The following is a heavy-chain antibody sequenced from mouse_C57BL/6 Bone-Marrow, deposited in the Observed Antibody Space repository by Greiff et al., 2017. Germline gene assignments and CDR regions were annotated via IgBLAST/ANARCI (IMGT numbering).Heavy chain of an antibody. V-gene: IGHV1-69*01. D-gene: IGHD2-3*01. CDR1: GFTFTSYW. CDR3: ARCHDGYYGNYCC. Sequence: QVQLQQPGAELVMPGASVKLSCKASGFTFTSYWMHWVKQRPGQGLEWIGEIDPSDSYTNYDQKFKGKSTLTVDKSSSTAYLQRSSLTSEDTAVYSCARCHDGYYGNYCCWGQGTTLSVAS. J-gene: IGHJ2*01. CDR2: IDPSDSYT.